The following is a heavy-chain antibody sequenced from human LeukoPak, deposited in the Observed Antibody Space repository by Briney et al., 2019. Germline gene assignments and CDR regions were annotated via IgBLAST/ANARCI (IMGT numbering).Heavy chain of an antibody. CDR2: INHSGST. Sequence: SETLSLTCAVYGGSFSGYYWSWIRQPPGKGQEWIGEINHSGSTNYNPSLKSRVTISVDTSKNQFSLKLSSVTAADTAVYYCARTHTVTTSCLDYWGQGTLVTVSS. D-gene: IGHD4-17*01. CDR3: ARTHTVTTSCLDY. J-gene: IGHJ4*02. CDR1: GGSFSGYY. V-gene: IGHV4-34*01.